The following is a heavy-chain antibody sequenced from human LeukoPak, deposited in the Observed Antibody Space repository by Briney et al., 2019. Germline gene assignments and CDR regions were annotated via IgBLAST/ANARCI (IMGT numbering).Heavy chain of an antibody. V-gene: IGHV1-69*05. CDR3: ARGGAGYCSSTSCHPYFDY. CDR2: IIPIFGTA. CDR1: GCTFSSYA. D-gene: IGHD2-2*01. Sequence: ASVKVSCKASGCTFSSYAISWVRQAPGQGLEWMGGIIPIFGTANYAQKFQGRVTITTDESTSTAYMELSSLRSEDTAVYYCARGGAGYCSSTSCHPYFDYWGQGTLVTVSS. J-gene: IGHJ4*02.